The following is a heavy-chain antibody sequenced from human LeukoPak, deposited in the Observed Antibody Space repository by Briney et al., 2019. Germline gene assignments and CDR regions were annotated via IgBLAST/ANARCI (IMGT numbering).Heavy chain of an antibody. J-gene: IGHJ1*01. CDR1: GFTVSSNY. Sequence: GGSLRLSCAASGFTVSSNYMSWVRQAPGKGLEWVSVIYSGGSTYYADSVKGRFTISRDNSKNTLYLQMNSLRAEDTAVYYCARDVVEADLIYFQHWGQGTLVTVSS. CDR2: IYSGGST. D-gene: IGHD5-24*01. V-gene: IGHV3-53*01. CDR3: ARDVVEADLIYFQH.